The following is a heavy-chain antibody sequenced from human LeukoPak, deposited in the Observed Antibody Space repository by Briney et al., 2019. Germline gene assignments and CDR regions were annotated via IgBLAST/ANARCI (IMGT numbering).Heavy chain of an antibody. CDR1: GFTFSSYA. V-gene: IGHV3-64*01. J-gene: IGHJ4*02. Sequence: PGGSLRLSCAASGFTFSSYAMHWVRRAPGKGLEYVSVISSNGGSTYYANSVKGRFTISRDNSKNTLYLQMTSLRVEDTAVYYCARGYQYSSASYGNDAPFDYWGQGTLVTVSS. CDR3: ARGYQYSSASYGNDAPFDY. D-gene: IGHD6-19*01. CDR2: ISSNGGST.